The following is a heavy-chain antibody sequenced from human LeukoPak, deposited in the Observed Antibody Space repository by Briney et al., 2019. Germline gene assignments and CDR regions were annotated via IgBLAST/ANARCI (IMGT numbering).Heavy chain of an antibody. CDR2: IYYSGST. D-gene: IGHD6-13*01. V-gene: IGHV4-61*08. Sequence: PSETLSLTCTVSGGSISSGGYYWSWIRQHPGKGLEWIGYIYYSGSTNYNPSLKSRVTISVDTSKNQFSLKLSSVTAADTAVYYCASRRPLAAAGFDPWGQGTLVTVSS. CDR1: GGSISSGGYY. CDR3: ASRRPLAAAGFDP. J-gene: IGHJ5*02.